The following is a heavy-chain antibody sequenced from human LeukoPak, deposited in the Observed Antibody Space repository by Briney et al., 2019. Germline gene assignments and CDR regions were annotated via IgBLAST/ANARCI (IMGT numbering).Heavy chain of an antibody. D-gene: IGHD3-10*01. CDR1: GGSFSGYY. V-gene: IGHV4-34*01. CDR3: APLWFGELSPNWFDP. CDR2: INHSGST. J-gene: IGHJ5*02. Sequence: SETLSLTCAVYGGSFSGYYWSWIRQPPGKGLEWIGEINHSGSTNYNPSLKSRVTISVDTSKNQFSLKLSSVTAADTAVYYCAPLWFGELSPNWFDPWGRGTLVTVSS.